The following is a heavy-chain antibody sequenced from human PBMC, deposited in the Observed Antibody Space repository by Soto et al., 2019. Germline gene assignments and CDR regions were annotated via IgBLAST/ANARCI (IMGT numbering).Heavy chain of an antibody. CDR3: ARGGGYYTFDY. Sequence: EVQLVESGGGLVQPGGSLRLSCAASGFTFSNYDMHWVRQRTGKGLEWVSAIGTAGDPSYPGSVKGRFTISRENAKNSFYLQMNSLIAGDTAVYYGARGGGYYTFDYWGQGILVTVSS. D-gene: IGHD3-22*01. CDR1: GFTFSNYD. V-gene: IGHV3-13*05. CDR2: IGTAGDP. J-gene: IGHJ4*02.